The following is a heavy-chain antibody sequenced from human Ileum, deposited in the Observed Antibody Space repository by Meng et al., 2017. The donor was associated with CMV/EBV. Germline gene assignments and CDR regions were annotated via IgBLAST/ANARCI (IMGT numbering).Heavy chain of an antibody. D-gene: IGHD3-22*01. CDR1: GYTFTSYD. Sequence: ASVKVSCKASGYTFTSYDINWVRQATGQGLEWMGWMNPNSGNTGYAQKFQGRVTMTRNTSISTAYMELSSLRSEDTAVYYCARSNFYDIRGKNYFKYYGMDVWGQGTTVTVSS. J-gene: IGHJ6*02. CDR2: MNPNSGNT. V-gene: IGHV1-8*01. CDR3: ARSNFYDIRGKNYFKYYGMDV.